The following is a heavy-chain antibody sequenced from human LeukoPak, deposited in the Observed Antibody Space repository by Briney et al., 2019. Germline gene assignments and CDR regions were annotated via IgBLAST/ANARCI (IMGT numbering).Heavy chain of an antibody. D-gene: IGHD3-10*01. CDR1: GYRFTSNW. J-gene: IGHJ5*02. CDR3: ARLGTSGSYHLDR. Sequence: GESLQISCKGSGYRFTSNWIGWVRQMPGKGLEWMGIIYPGDSDTRYSPSFQGQVTISADKSISTAYLQWSSLKASDTAMYYCARLGTSGSYHLDRWGQGTLVTVSS. CDR2: IYPGDSDT. V-gene: IGHV5-51*01.